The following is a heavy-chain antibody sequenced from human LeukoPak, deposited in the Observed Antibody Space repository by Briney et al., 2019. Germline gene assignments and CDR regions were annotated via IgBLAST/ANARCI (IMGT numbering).Heavy chain of an antibody. CDR1: GFTFTSYS. Sequence: GGSLRLSCAASGFTFTSYSMTWVRQAPGKGLEWVSSISSSSTYIYYADSVKGRFTISRDNAKNSVYLQLDSLRDEDTAVYYCARGHYYDSSGYYYNDYWGQGTLVTVSS. V-gene: IGHV3-21*01. CDR3: ARGHYYDSSGYYYNDY. D-gene: IGHD3-22*01. J-gene: IGHJ4*02. CDR2: ISSSSTYI.